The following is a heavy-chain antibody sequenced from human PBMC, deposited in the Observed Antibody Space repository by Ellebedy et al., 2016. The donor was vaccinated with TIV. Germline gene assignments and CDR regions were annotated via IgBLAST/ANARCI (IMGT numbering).Heavy chain of an antibody. J-gene: IGHJ4*02. Sequence: LSLTCAASGFTFSNYWMHWVRQAPGKGLVWISSINEDGSTTTYVDAVRGRVTIPRDNAKNTLYLQMNSLRGEDTAMYYCARRNPGGFDPFFDYWGQGTLVTVSS. V-gene: IGHV3-74*03. CDR3: ARRNPGGFDPFFDY. CDR2: INEDGSTT. D-gene: IGHD5-12*01. CDR1: GFTFSNYW.